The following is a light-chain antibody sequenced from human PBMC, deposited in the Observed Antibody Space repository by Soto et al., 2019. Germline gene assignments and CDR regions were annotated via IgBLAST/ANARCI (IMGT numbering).Light chain of an antibody. CDR3: QQSYSTPRT. J-gene: IGKJ1*01. Sequence: IHVSLSPSTPSGSEGVRVTVTGRACQTISSWLAWYQQKPGKAPKLLIYKASTLKSGVPSRFSGSGSGTDFTLTISSLQPEDFATYYCQQSYSTPRTFGQGTKVDI. V-gene: IGKV1-5*03. CDR2: KAS. CDR1: QTISSW.